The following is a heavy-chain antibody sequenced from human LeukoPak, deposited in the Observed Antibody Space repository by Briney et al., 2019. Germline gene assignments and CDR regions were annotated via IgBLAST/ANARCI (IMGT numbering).Heavy chain of an antibody. CDR1: GFTFSSYW. V-gene: IGHV3-74*01. CDR3: ARDYGDFYYYYYGMDV. J-gene: IGHJ6*02. D-gene: IGHD4-17*01. Sequence: PGGSLRLSCAASGFTFSSYWMHWVRQAPGKGLVWVSRINSDGSSTSYADSVKGRFTISRDNAKNTLYLQTNSLRAEDTAVYYCARDYGDFYYYYYGMDVWGQGTTVTVSS. CDR2: INSDGSST.